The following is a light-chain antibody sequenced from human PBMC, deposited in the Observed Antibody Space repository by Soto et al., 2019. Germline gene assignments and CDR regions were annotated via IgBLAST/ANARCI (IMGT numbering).Light chain of an antibody. J-gene: IGKJ4*01. CDR1: QTVSSS. V-gene: IGKV3-11*01. CDR2: EAS. CDR3: QQQINWPLT. Sequence: EIVLTQSPATLSLFPGERATLSCRASQTVSSSLAWYQQKPGQAPRLLIYEASNRATGIPARFSGSGSGADFTLTISSLEPEDFALYYCQQQINWPLTFGG.